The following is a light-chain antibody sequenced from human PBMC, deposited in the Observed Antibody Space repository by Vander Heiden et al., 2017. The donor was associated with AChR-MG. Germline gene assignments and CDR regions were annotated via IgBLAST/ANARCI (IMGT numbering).Light chain of an antibody. V-gene: IGKV3D-20*01. CDR3: QQYGSPPIT. CDR1: QRVNRFY. J-gene: IGKJ5*01. Sequence: EIVLTQSPATLSLSPGDSATLSCEASQRVNRFYVAWFQQKPGLAPRLLLYDAFTRATGIPDRFSGSGSGTDFTLTISRLEPEDFAVYYCQQYGSPPITFGQGTRVEIK. CDR2: DAF.